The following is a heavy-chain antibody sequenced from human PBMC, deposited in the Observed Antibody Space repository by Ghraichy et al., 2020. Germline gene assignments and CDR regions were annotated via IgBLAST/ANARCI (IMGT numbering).Heavy chain of an antibody. V-gene: IGHV4-61*01. CDR2: IHYSGRT. Sequence: SETLSLTCTVSGASVSSDTYYWSWIRQAPEKGLEWLGYIHYSGRTNFNPSLKSRVTMSVDTSKNQFSLKLNSVTAADTAAYYWARKLGGRHFDYWGQGTLVTVSS. J-gene: IGHJ4*02. CDR3: ARKLGGRHFDY. CDR1: GASVSSDTYY. D-gene: IGHD2-15*01.